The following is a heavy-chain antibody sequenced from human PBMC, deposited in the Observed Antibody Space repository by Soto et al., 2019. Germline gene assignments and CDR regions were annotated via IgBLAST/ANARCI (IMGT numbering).Heavy chain of an antibody. CDR2: INPNSGGT. D-gene: IGHD1-7*01. CDR3: ARDGGITGTSVVFDY. J-gene: IGHJ4*02. CDR1: GYTFTGYY. V-gene: IGHV1-2*02. Sequence: ASVKVSCKASGYTFTGYYMHWVRQAPGQGLEWMGWINPNSGGTNYAQKFQGRVTMTRDTSISTAYMELSRLRSDDTAVYYCARDGGITGTSVVFDYWGQGTLVTVSS.